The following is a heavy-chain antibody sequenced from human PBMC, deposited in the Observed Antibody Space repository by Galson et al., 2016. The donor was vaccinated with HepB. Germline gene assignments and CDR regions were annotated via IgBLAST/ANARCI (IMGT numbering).Heavy chain of an antibody. D-gene: IGHD3-10*01. CDR2: INGRGDDT. CDR1: GFSFSTYA. CDR3: VRRPGPLDY. V-gene: IGHV3-23*01. Sequence: SLRLSCAASGFSFSTYAMSWVRQAPGKGLEWVAGINGRGDDTNYADSVKGRFTISRDNSKNTLFLQMNYLRGDDTALYYCVRRPGPLDYWGQGTLVTVSS. J-gene: IGHJ4*02.